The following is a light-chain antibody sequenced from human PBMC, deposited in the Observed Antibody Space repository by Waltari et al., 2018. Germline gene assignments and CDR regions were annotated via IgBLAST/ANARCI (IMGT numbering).Light chain of an antibody. J-gene: IGKJ4*01. CDR1: LSVSSY. V-gene: IGKV3-20*01. Sequence: VLLTQSPATLSLSPGERATLSCRASLSVSSYLAWYQQKPGQAPRLLIFGASNRATGIPDRFSGSGSGTYFTLTISSLEPEDFAVYFCQSYSSSPLTFGGGTKVEIE. CDR3: QSYSSSPLT. CDR2: GAS.